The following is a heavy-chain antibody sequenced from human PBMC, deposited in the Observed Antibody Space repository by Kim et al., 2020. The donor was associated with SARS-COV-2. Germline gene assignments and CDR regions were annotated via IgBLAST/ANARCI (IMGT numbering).Heavy chain of an antibody. D-gene: IGHD6-19*01. CDR1: GFTFNTYW. CDR2: IEADGSSR. J-gene: IGHJ3*02. Sequence: GGSLRLSCAASGFTFNTYWMHWVRQAQGKGLVWVSRIEADGSSRAYADAVKGRFTISRDNAENTLCLQMNSLRAEDTAIYFCARGTRDGCNHDGFDTWG. V-gene: IGHV3-74*01. CDR3: ARGTRDGCNHDGFDT.